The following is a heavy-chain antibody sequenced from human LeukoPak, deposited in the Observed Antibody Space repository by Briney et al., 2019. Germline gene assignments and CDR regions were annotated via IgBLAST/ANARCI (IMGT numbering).Heavy chain of an antibody. CDR2: IYYSGST. D-gene: IGHD6-19*01. CDR3: ARGDSSGWYERDWFDP. Sequence: SETLSLTCTVSGGSISSSSYYWGWIRQPPGKGLEWIGSIYYSGSTYYNPSLKSRVTISVDTSKNQFSLNLSSVTAADTAVYYCARGDSSGWYERDWFDPWGQGTLVTVSS. V-gene: IGHV4-39*07. CDR1: GGSISSSSYY. J-gene: IGHJ5*02.